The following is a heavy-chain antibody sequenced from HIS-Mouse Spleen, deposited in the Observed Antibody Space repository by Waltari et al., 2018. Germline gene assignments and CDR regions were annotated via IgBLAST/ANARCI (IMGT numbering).Heavy chain of an antibody. CDR2: ISYDGINK. J-gene: IGHJ4*02. CDR3: AKASSGWLDY. Sequence: QVQLVESGGGVVQPGRSLRLSCAASGFTFSSYGMHWVRQAPGKGREWVAVISYDGINKYYAESVKGRFTISRDNSKNTLYLQMNSLRAEDTAVYYCAKASSGWLDYWGQGTLVTVSS. D-gene: IGHD6-19*01. V-gene: IGHV3-30*18. CDR1: GFTFSSYG.